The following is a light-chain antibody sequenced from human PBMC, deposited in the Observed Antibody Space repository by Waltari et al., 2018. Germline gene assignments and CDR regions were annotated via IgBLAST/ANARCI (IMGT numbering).Light chain of an antibody. J-gene: IGKJ3*01. Sequence: DIQMTKSPSTLSASVGDRVTITCRASQSISSWLAWYQQKPGKAPKLLIYKASSLESGVPSRFSGSASGTEFTLTISSLQPDDFATYSCQQYNSYFPFTFGPGTKVDIK. CDR1: QSISSW. V-gene: IGKV1-5*03. CDR3: QQYNSYFPFT. CDR2: KAS.